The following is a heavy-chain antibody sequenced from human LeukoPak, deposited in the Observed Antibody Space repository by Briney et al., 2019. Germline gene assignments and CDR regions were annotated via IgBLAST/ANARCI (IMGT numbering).Heavy chain of an antibody. J-gene: IGHJ4*02. CDR1: GYTCTNYD. V-gene: IGHV1-8*03. Sequence: GASVNVSCKASGYTCTNYDINWVRQATGQGLEWMGWMNPNSGNTGYAQKFQGRVTITRDTSIGTAYMELSSLRSDDTAVYYCARRSDYYDGSAYYYWGQGTLVTVSS. CDR3: ARRSDYYDGSAYYY. D-gene: IGHD3-22*01. CDR2: MNPNSGNT.